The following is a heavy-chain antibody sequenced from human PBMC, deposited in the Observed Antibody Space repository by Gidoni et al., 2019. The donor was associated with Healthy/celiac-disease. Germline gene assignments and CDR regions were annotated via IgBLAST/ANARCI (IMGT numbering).Heavy chain of an antibody. CDR2: IYYSGST. Sequence: QVQLPESGPGLVKPSATLSLTCTVPGGSIRSYYWSWLRQHPGKGLEWIGYIYYSGSTNYNPSLKSRVTISVDTSKNQFSLMLSSVTAADTAVYYCARAYGSGSYGALDAFDIWGQGTMVTVSS. CDR1: GGSIRSYY. V-gene: IGHV4-59*01. J-gene: IGHJ3*02. D-gene: IGHD3-10*01. CDR3: ARAYGSGSYGALDAFDI.